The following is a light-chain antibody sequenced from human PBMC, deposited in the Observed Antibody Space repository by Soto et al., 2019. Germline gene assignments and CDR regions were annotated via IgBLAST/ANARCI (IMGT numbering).Light chain of an antibody. CDR1: SSDVGGYNY. J-gene: IGLJ2*01. V-gene: IGLV2-14*01. CDR3: SSYTSSSSLV. Sequence: QSVLTQPASVSGSPGQSITISCTGTSSDVGGYNYVSWYQQLPGKVPKLMIYDVSNRPSGVSNRFSASKSGNTASLTISGLQAEDEADYYCSSYTSSSSLVFGGGTKVTVL. CDR2: DVS.